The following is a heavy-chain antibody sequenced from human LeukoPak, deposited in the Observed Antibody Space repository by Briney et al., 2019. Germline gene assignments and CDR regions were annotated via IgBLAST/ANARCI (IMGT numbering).Heavy chain of an antibody. CDR1: GFTFNRYG. CDR3: SKDQRGGATSSGSFDS. J-gene: IGHJ4*02. CDR2: LRNDGKTN. V-gene: IGHV3-30*02. Sequence: GGSLRLSCAASGFTFNRYGMNWVRQAPGKWLEWVAYLRNDGKTNSYIDSVKGRFTVSRDNSKNTLFLQLNSLRPPHTPLYFCSKDQRGGATSSGSFDSWGLGTLVAVSS. D-gene: IGHD6-6*01.